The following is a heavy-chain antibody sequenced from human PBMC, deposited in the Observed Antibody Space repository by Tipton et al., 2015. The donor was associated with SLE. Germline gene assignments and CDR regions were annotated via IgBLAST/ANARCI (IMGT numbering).Heavy chain of an antibody. CDR1: GASISRGGYS. Sequence: TLSLTCAVSGASISRGGYSWTWIRQPPGKGLEWIGYIYQSGTTDYNPSLKSRVTISVDRSKNQFSLDLTSVTAEDTAVYYCARDLAEFTITYFDYWGQGTLVTVSS. J-gene: IGHJ4*02. V-gene: IGHV4-30-2*01. CDR2: IYQSGTT. CDR3: ARDLAEFTITYFDY. D-gene: IGHD3-10*01.